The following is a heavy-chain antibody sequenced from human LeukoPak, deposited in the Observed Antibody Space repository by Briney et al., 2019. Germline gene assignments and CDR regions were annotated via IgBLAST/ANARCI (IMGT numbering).Heavy chain of an antibody. D-gene: IGHD6-13*01. V-gene: IGHV3-23*01. CDR1: GFTFSSYA. J-gene: IGHJ4*02. Sequence: GGSLRLSCAASGFTFSSYAMSWVRQAPGKGLEWVSAISGSGDSTYYADSVKGRFTISRDNSRNMLYLQMSSLRAEDTALYYCARGRDSSTFFDYWGQGTLVTVSS. CDR2: ISGSGDST. CDR3: ARGRDSSTFFDY.